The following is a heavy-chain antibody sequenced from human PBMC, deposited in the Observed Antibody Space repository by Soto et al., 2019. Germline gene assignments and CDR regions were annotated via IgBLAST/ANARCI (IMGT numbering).Heavy chain of an antibody. CDR2: ISGSGGST. CDR3: AKDRYDFWSGSEFDP. J-gene: IGHJ5*02. Sequence: GGSLRLSCAASGFTFSSYAMSWVRQAPGKGLEWVSAISGSGGSTYYADSVKGRFTISRDNSKNTLYLQMNSLRAEDTAVYYCAKDRYDFWSGSEFDPWRQGTLVTVSS. D-gene: IGHD3-3*01. CDR1: GFTFSSYA. V-gene: IGHV3-23*01.